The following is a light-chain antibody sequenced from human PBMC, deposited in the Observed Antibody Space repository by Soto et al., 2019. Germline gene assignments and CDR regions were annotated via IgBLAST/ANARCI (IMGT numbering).Light chain of an antibody. J-gene: IGLJ1*01. Sequence: LTQPPSASGSPGQSVTISCTGTSSDVGGYRYVSWYQQHPGKAPKLMIYEVTERTSGTPDRFSGSKSGNTASLTVSGLQAEDEADYYCSSYAGGNSFVFGTGTKVTVL. CDR3: SSYAGGNSFV. CDR2: EVT. CDR1: SSDVGGYRY. V-gene: IGLV2-8*01.